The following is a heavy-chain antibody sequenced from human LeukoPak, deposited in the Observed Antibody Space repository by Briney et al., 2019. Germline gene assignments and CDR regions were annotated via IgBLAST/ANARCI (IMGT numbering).Heavy chain of an antibody. V-gene: IGHV3-23*01. D-gene: IGHD2-2*01. CDR3: AGGPVVRIPYYYYGMDV. J-gene: IGHJ6*02. CDR2: ISGSGGST. CDR1: GFTFSSYA. Sequence: GGSLRLSCAASGFTFSSYAMSWVRQAPGKGLEWVSAISGSGGSTYYADSVKGRFTISRDNSKNTLYLQMNGLRAEDTAVYYCAGGPVVRIPYYYYGMDVWGQGTTVTVSS.